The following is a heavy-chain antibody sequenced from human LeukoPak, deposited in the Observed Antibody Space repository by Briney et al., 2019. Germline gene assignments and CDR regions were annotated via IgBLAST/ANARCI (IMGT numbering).Heavy chain of an antibody. Sequence: ASVKVSCKASGYTFTVYYMHWVRQAPGQGLEWMGWINPNSGGTNYAQKFQGRVTMTRDTSISTAYMELSRLRSDDTAVYYCARVGYSGYDYPFDYWGQGTLVTVSS. CDR1: GYTFTVYY. CDR3: ARVGYSGYDYPFDY. J-gene: IGHJ4*02. V-gene: IGHV1-2*02. D-gene: IGHD5-12*01. CDR2: INPNSGGT.